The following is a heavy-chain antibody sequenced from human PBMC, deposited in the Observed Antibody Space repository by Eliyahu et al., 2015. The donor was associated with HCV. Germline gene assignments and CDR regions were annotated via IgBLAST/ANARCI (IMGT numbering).Heavy chain of an antibody. CDR3: ARGASQINPSYSYALDV. J-gene: IGHJ6*02. V-gene: IGHV3-72*01. Sequence: EVQLVQSGGGLVQPGGSLXLSCAASGFTFSDHSXDWVRQAPGKGLXWVGRTRNKANSYTTEYAASVKGRFTTSRDDSKNSLFLQMNSLKTEDTAVYYCARGASQINPSYSYALDVWGQGTTVTVSS. CDR1: GFTFSDHS. CDR2: TRNKANSYTT.